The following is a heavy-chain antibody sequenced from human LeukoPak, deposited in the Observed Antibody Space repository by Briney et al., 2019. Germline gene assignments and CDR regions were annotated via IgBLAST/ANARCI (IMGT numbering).Heavy chain of an antibody. D-gene: IGHD1-26*01. CDR2: ISAYNGNT. Sequence: ASVKVSCKASGYTFTGYYMHWVRQAPGQGLEWMGWISAYNGNTNYAQKLQGRVTMTTDTSTSTAYMELRSLRSDDTAVYYCARARGSVNYYYMDVWGKGTTVTISS. J-gene: IGHJ6*03. CDR3: ARARGSVNYYYMDV. V-gene: IGHV1-18*04. CDR1: GYTFTGYY.